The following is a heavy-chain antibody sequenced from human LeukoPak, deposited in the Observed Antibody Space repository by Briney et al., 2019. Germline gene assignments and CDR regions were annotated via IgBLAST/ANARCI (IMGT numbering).Heavy chain of an antibody. CDR1: GYTFTSHD. CDR2: MNPNSGNT. Sequence: ASVKVSCKASGYTFTSHDINWVRQATGQGLEWMGWMNPNSGNTGYAQKFQGRVTITRNTSISTAYMELSSLTAEDTAIYYCGRETWQAYNDFWSGYVTDWGQGILVTVSS. V-gene: IGHV1-8*03. J-gene: IGHJ4*02. D-gene: IGHD3-3*01. CDR3: GRETWQAYNDFWSGYVTD.